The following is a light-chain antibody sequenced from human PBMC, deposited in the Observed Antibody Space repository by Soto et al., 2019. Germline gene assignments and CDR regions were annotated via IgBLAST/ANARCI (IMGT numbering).Light chain of an antibody. Sequence: EIVMTQSPATLSVSPGERATLSCRASQSVSSNLAWYQQKPGQAPRLLIYGASTRATGIPARFSGSGSGTEYTLTISSLQSEDFAVYYCQQYKYWPQTFGQGTKVEIK. CDR3: QQYKYWPQT. CDR2: GAS. CDR1: QSVSSN. J-gene: IGKJ1*01. V-gene: IGKV3-15*01.